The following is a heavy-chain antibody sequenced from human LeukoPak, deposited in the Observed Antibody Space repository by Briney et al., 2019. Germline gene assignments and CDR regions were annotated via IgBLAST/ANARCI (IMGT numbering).Heavy chain of an antibody. Sequence: PGGSLRLSCAASGLTFSSYAMSWVRQAPGKGLEWVSAISGSGGSTYYADSVKGRFTISRDNSKNTLYLQMNSLRAEDTAVYYCAKDGGLGYCSSTSCFKDPGNYWGQGTLATVSS. CDR2: ISGSGGST. V-gene: IGHV3-23*01. D-gene: IGHD2-2*01. CDR1: GLTFSSYA. J-gene: IGHJ4*02. CDR3: AKDGGLGYCSSTSCFKDPGNY.